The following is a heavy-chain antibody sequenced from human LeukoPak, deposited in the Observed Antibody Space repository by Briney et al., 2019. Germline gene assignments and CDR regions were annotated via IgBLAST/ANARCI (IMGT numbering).Heavy chain of an antibody. D-gene: IGHD6-13*01. J-gene: IGHJ6*02. CDR3: ATSIAAAGTSYYYYGMDV. V-gene: IGHV1-2*04. Sequence: ASVTVSCKASGYTFTGYYMHWVRQAPGQGLEWMGWINPNSGGTNYAQKFQGWVTMTRDTSISTAYMELSRLRSDDTAVYYCATSIAAAGTSYYYYGMDVWGQGTTVTVSS. CDR1: GYTFTGYY. CDR2: INPNSGGT.